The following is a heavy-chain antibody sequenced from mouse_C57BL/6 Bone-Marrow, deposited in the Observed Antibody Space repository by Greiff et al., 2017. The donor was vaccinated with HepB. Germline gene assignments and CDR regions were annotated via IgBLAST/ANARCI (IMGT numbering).Heavy chain of an antibody. J-gene: IGHJ2*01. CDR1: GYTFTSYW. D-gene: IGHD1-1*01. CDR2: IDPSDSYT. Sequence: QVQLQQSGAELVRPGTSVKLSCKASGYTFTSYWMHWVKQRPGQGLEWIGVIDPSDSYTNYNQKFKGKATLTVDTSSSTAYMQLSSLTSENSAVYYSAREKLFITTVVANFDYWGQGTTRTVSS. V-gene: IGHV1-59*01. CDR3: AREKLFITTVVANFDY.